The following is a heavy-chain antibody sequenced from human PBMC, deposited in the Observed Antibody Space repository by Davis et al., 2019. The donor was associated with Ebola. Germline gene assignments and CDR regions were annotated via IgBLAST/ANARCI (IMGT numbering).Heavy chain of an antibody. Sequence: GESLKISCAASGFTFSSYPMHWVRQAPGKGLEYISTISSSGSSTYYANSVKGRFTLSRDNSKNTLSLQMGGLTPEDMAVYYCAKGHLSGWYLDYWGQGTLVTVSS. V-gene: IGHV3-64*01. CDR2: ISSSGSST. D-gene: IGHD6-19*01. CDR1: GFTFSSYP. J-gene: IGHJ4*02. CDR3: AKGHLSGWYLDY.